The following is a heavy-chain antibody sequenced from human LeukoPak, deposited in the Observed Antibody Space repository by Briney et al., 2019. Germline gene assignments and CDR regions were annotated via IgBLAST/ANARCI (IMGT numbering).Heavy chain of an antibody. V-gene: IGHV3-20*04. CDR1: GFKFDDFG. Sequence: RPGGSLRLSCSTSGFKFDDFGMHWIRQIPGKGLEWVSGLNWNAASTDYADSVKDRCTISRDNAKNLLYLQINSLRVEDTAVYYCARGRGSGWRYLDYWGQGTLVIVSS. D-gene: IGHD6-19*01. CDR2: LNWNAAST. CDR3: ARGRGSGWRYLDY. J-gene: IGHJ4*02.